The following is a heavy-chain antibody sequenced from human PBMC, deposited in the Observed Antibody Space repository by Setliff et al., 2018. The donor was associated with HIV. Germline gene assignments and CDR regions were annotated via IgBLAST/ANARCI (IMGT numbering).Heavy chain of an antibody. V-gene: IGHV4-59*01. CDR3: ARGTIFLAYGSGWFDAFDI. CDR1: GGSISSYY. CDR2: IYYSGST. J-gene: IGHJ3*02. D-gene: IGHD6-19*01. Sequence: SETLSLTCTVSGGSISSYYWSWIRQPPGKGLEWIGSIYYSGSTNYNPSLKRRVTIAVDTSKNQFSLKLSSVTAADTAVYYCARGTIFLAYGSGWFDAFDIWGQGTMVTVSS.